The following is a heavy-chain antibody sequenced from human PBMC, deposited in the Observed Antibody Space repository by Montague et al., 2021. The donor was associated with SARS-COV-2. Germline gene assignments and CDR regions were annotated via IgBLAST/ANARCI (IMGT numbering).Heavy chain of an antibody. D-gene: IGHD1-26*01. J-gene: IGHJ4*02. CDR2: VYHTGST. V-gene: IGHV4-4*02. Sequence: SETLSLTCAVSGDSIGNGHWWSWVRQPPGKGLEWIGEVYHTGSTNYNPSLKSRVTISVDMSNDQFSLRVTSVTAADTAVYYCARASVTGGTLDYWGQGSLVTVS. CDR3: ARASVTGGTLDY. CDR1: GDSIGNGHW.